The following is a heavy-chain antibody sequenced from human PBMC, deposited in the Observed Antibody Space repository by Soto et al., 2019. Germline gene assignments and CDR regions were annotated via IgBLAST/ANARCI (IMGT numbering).Heavy chain of an antibody. CDR2: IYYSGST. J-gene: IGHJ4*02. D-gene: IGHD5-12*01. Sequence: QVQLQESGPGLVKPSQTLSLTCTVSGGSISSGGYYWSWIRQHPGKGLEWIGYIYYSGSTYYNPSLKGRVTISVDTSKNQFSLKLSSVTAADTAVYYCARLEGSGSNVDYWGQGTLVTVSS. CDR3: ARLEGSGSNVDY. V-gene: IGHV4-31*03. CDR1: GGSISSGGYY.